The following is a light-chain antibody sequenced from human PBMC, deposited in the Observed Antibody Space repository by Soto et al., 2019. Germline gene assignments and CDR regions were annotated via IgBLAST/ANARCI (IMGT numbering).Light chain of an antibody. J-gene: IGKJ1*01. V-gene: IGKV1-5*03. Sequence: DFQMTQSPSTLSASVGDRVTITCRASQNINRWLAWYQQKPGKAPKLLIYTASRLEGGLPSRFSGSGSGTEFTLTISGLQPDDFATYYCQQYNSYPWTFGQGTKVEIK. CDR1: QNINRW. CDR3: QQYNSYPWT. CDR2: TAS.